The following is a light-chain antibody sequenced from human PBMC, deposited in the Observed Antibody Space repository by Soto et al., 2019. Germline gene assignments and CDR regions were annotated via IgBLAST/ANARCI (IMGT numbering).Light chain of an antibody. J-gene: IGKJ4*01. V-gene: IGKV3-11*01. CDR3: QQRRNWPT. CDR1: QSVSSY. CDR2: DAS. Sequence: EIVLTQSPATLSLSPGERATLSCRASQSVSSYLAWYQQKPGQAPRLLIYDASNRATGIPARFSGSGSGKDFTLTISGLEPEDFAVYYCQQRRNWPTFGGGTKVEIK.